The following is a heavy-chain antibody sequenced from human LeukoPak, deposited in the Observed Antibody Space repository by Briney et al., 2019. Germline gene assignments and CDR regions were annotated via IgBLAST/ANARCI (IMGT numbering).Heavy chain of an antibody. Sequence: ASVKVSCKASGYTFTGYYMHWVRQAPGQGLEWMGWINPNSGGTNYAQKFQGRVTMTRDTSISTAYMELSRLRSDDTAVYYCAKDRGSQHWAFDYWGQGTLVTVSS. CDR2: INPNSGGT. D-gene: IGHD1-26*01. CDR1: GYTFTGYY. V-gene: IGHV1-2*02. J-gene: IGHJ4*02. CDR3: AKDRGSQHWAFDY.